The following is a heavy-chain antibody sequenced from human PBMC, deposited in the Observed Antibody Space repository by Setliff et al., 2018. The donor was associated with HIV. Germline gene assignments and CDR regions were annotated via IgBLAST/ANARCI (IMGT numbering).Heavy chain of an antibody. CDR1: GYIFTDYY. D-gene: IGHD3-16*01. CDR2: LNPNSGGP. Sequence: ASVKVSCKPSGYIFTDYYIHWVRQAPGQGLEWMGRLNPNSGGPSYAQKFQGRVTMTRDTSISVADMELSGLRSDDTAIYFCGRQATFGGRIDYWGQGTLVTVSS. V-gene: IGHV1-2*06. J-gene: IGHJ4*02. CDR3: GRQATFGGRIDY.